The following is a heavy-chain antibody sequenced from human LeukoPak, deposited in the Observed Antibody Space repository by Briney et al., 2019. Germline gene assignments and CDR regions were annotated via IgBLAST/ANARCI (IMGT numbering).Heavy chain of an antibody. J-gene: IGHJ6*02. CDR1: GFTFSSYA. Sequence: PGRSLRLSCAASGFTFSSYAMHWVRQAPGKGLEWVAVISYDGSNKYYADSVKGRFTISRDNSKNTLYLQMNSLRAEDTAVYYCARASPWNLPIGGYYKDYYYYYGMDVWGQGTTVTVSS. CDR2: ISYDGSNK. V-gene: IGHV3-30*04. CDR3: ARASPWNLPIGGYYKDYYYYYGMDV. D-gene: IGHD3-10*01.